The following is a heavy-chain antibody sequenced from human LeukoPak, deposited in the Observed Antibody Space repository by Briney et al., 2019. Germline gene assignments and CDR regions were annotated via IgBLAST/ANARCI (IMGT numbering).Heavy chain of an antibody. D-gene: IGHD6-13*01. CDR1: GYTCTSYG. CDR3: ARVGSSWPGYYYYYGMDV. CDR2: ISAYNGNT. Sequence: GASVKVSCKASGYTCTSYGISWVRQAPGQGLEWMGWISAYNGNTNYAQKLQGRVTMTTDTSTSTAYMELRSLRSDDTAVYYCARVGSSWPGYYYYYGMDVWGQGTTVTVSS. V-gene: IGHV1-18*01. J-gene: IGHJ6*02.